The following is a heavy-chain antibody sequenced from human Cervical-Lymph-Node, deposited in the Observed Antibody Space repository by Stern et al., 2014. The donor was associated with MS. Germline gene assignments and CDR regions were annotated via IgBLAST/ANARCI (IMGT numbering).Heavy chain of an antibody. J-gene: IGHJ6*02. V-gene: IGHV3-21*01. CDR1: GFTFSSYS. CDR3: ARDAGYSDYDPEVYYYYGMDV. Sequence: VQLVESGGGLVKPGGSLRLSCAASGFTFSSYSMTWVRQAPGQGLEWVSSISSSSSYIYYADSVKGRVTISRDNATNTLYMELNSLRAEDTAVYYCARDAGYSDYDPEVYYYYGMDVWGQGTTVTVSS. D-gene: IGHD5-12*01. CDR2: ISSSSSYI.